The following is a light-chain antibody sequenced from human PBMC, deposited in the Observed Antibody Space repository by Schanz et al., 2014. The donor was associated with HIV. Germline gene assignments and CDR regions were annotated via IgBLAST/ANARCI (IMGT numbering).Light chain of an antibody. CDR3: QQYNISPIT. CDR1: QSVSNNY. Sequence: DIVLTQSPGTLSLSPGERATLSCRASQSVSNNYLAWYQQKPGQAPRLLISGASSRATGIPDRFSGSGSGTDFTLTISRLEPEDFAVYYCQQYNISPITFGGGTKVEIK. J-gene: IGKJ4*01. CDR2: GAS. V-gene: IGKV3-20*01.